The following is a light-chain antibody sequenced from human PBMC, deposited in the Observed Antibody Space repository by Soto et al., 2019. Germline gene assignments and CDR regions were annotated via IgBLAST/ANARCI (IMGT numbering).Light chain of an antibody. CDR3: AAWDDSLSAVV. J-gene: IGLJ2*01. Sequence: QSVLTQPPSASGTPGQRVTISCSGSSSNIGSNYVYWYQQLPGSALKLLIYRNDQRPSGVPDRFSASKSGTAASLAISGLRSEDEADYHCAAWDDSLSAVVFGGGTKLTVL. CDR2: RND. CDR1: SSNIGSNY. V-gene: IGLV1-47*01.